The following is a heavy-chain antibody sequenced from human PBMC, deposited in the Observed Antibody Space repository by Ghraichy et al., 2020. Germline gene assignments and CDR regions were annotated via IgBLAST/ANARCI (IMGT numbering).Heavy chain of an antibody. Sequence: GGSLRLSCEASGFSFSSFSMTWVRQPPGKGLEWVSIISGGGGTTFYADSVKGRFTISRDNSRNTLYLQMNSLRADDTAVYYCAKKSVTELGNEYFDPWGHGTLVTVST. D-gene: IGHD4-23*01. CDR1: GFSFSSFS. CDR3: AKKSVTELGNEYFDP. CDR2: ISGGGGTT. J-gene: IGHJ4*01. V-gene: IGHV3-23*01.